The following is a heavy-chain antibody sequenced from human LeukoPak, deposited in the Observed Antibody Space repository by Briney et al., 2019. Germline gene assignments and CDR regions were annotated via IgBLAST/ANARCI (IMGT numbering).Heavy chain of an antibody. J-gene: IGHJ4*02. CDR1: GYTFTSYD. V-gene: IGHV1-8*01. CDR2: MNPNSGNT. Sequence: ASVKVSCKASGYTFTSYDINWVRQATGQGLEWTGWMNPNSGNTGYAQKFQGRVTMTRNTSISTAYMELSSLRSEDTAVYYCARTRRGPGSYYTFAIWYWGQGTLVTVSS. CDR3: ARTRRGPGSYYTFAIWY. D-gene: IGHD3-10*01.